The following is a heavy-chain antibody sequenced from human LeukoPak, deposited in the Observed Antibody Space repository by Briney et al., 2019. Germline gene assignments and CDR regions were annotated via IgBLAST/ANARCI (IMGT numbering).Heavy chain of an antibody. Sequence: SETLSLTCAVYGGSFSGYYWSWIRQPPGKGLEWIGEINHSGSTNYNPSLKSRVTISVDTSKNQFSLNLSSVTAADTAVYYCARGYNRAYYFDYWGQGTLVTVSS. CDR2: INHSGST. V-gene: IGHV4-34*01. CDR1: GGSFSGYY. J-gene: IGHJ4*02. D-gene: IGHD1-14*01. CDR3: ARGYNRAYYFDY.